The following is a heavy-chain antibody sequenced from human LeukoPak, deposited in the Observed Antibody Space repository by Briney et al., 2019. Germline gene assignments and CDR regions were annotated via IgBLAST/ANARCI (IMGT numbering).Heavy chain of an antibody. CDR2: ISSSSSYI. CDR1: GFTFSSYS. D-gene: IGHD3-22*01. Sequence: GGSLRLSCAASGFTFSSYSMNWVRQAPGKGLEWVSSISSSSSYIYYADSVKGRFTISRDNAKNSLYLQMNSLRAEDTAVYYCARKHYETDASDIWGQGTMVTVSS. V-gene: IGHV3-21*01. J-gene: IGHJ3*02. CDR3: ARKHYETDASDI.